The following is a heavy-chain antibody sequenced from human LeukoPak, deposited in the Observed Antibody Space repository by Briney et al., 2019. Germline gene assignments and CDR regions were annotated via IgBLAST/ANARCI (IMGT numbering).Heavy chain of an antibody. Sequence: ASVKVSCKASGYTFTSYYMHWVRQAPGQGLEWMGWINTNSGATNYAQKFQGRVTMTRDTSTSTAYMELSRLTSDDTAVFYCARNTYYYDNSAGTFDFGGQGTRVIVSS. CDR2: INTNSGAT. J-gene: IGHJ4*02. CDR3: ARNTYYYDNSAGTFDF. D-gene: IGHD3-22*01. V-gene: IGHV1-2*02. CDR1: GYTFTSYY.